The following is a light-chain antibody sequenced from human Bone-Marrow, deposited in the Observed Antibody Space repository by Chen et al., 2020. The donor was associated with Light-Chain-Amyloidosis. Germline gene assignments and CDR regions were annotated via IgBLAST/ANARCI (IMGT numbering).Light chain of an antibody. Sequence: QSVLTQPPSGVGAPGQRVTSSCIGSSPTIGANYEVHRYQQLPGTAPKLLIYGNNNRPSGVPARFSGSKSGSSASLAITGLQAEDEADYYCQSYDISLSAWVFGGGTKLTVL. CDR3: QSYDISLSAWV. V-gene: IGLV1-40*01. CDR1: SPTIGANYE. J-gene: IGLJ3*02. CDR2: GNN.